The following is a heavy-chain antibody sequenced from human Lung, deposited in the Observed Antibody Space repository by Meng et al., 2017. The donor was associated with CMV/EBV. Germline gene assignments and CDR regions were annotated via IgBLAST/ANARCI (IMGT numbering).Heavy chain of an antibody. D-gene: IGHD5-18*01. CDR1: GGTFSSYA. V-gene: IGHV1-69*05. CDR2: IIPIFGTA. CDR3: ARDPPRGYSYGWDDY. J-gene: IGHJ4*02. Sequence: SVKVSXXASGGTFSSYAISWVRQAPGQGLEWMGGIIPIFGTANYAQKFQGRVTITTDESTSTAYMELSSLRSEDTAVYYCARDPPRGYSYGWDDYWGQGTLVTVSS.